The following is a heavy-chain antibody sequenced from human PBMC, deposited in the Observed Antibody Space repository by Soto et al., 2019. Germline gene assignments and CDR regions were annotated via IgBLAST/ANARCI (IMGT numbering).Heavy chain of an antibody. CDR3: ARHVYYDVLKKNY. CDR1: GYNFANYW. J-gene: IGHJ4*02. CDR2: IYPGNSDT. Sequence: GESLKISCKGSGYNFANYWIGWVRQMPGKGLEWMGIIYPGNSDTRYSPSFQGQVTISADTSIGTAYLEWSSLKASDTAIYYCARHVYYDVLKKNYWGQGTLVTVSS. V-gene: IGHV5-51*01. D-gene: IGHD3-9*01.